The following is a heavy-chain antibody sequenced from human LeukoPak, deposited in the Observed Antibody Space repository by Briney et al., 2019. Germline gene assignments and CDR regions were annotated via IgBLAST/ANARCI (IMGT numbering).Heavy chain of an antibody. V-gene: IGHV4-61*02. CDR3: ARDSSGYYHPDXFDI. CDR2: IYISGST. Sequence: PSQTLSLTCTVSGGSISSGSYQWSWIRQPAGKGLEWIGRIYISGSTNYNPSLKSRVTKSVDTSKNQFSLKLSSVTAADTAVYYCARDSSGYYHPDXFDIXXXGTXVTVS. D-gene: IGHD3-22*01. J-gene: IGHJ3*02. CDR1: GGSISSGSYQ.